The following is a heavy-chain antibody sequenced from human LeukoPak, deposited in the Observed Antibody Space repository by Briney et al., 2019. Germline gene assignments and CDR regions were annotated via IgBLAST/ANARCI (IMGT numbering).Heavy chain of an antibody. Sequence: GGSQRLSCAASGFTFSSYDMHWVRQATGKGLEWVSAIGTAGDTYYPGSVKGRFTISRENAKNSLYLQMNSLRAGDTAVYYCARALYYGSGSYFYDYWGQGTLVTVSS. D-gene: IGHD3-10*01. CDR2: IGTAGDT. J-gene: IGHJ4*02. CDR1: GFTFSSYD. V-gene: IGHV3-13*01. CDR3: ARALYYGSGSYFYDY.